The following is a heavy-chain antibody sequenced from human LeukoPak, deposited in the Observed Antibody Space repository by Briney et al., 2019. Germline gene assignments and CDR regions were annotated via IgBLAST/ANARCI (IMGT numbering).Heavy chain of an antibody. CDR3: ARPITGTDFDY. D-gene: IGHD1-20*01. J-gene: IGHJ4*02. CDR2: IYPGDSDT. Sequence: GESLKISCKGSGYSFTTYWIAWVRQMPGKGLEWMGMIYPGDSDTRYSPSFQGQVTISADKSISTAYLQWSSLKASDTAMYYCARPITGTDFDYWGQGTLVTVSS. CDR1: GYSFTTYW. V-gene: IGHV5-51*01.